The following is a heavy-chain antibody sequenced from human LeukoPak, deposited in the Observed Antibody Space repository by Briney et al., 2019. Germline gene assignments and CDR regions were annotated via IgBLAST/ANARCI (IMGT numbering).Heavy chain of an antibody. CDR3: AKRDDSGGNLVDL. J-gene: IGHJ4*02. CDR1: GGSIRSGSHY. CDR2: IYYSGST. D-gene: IGHD3-22*01. Sequence: SETLSLTCTVSGGSIRSGSHYWVWIRQPPGKGLEWIGSIYYSGSTYYNSSLENRVTISIDTSKNHFSLRLRSLSAADTSVYYCAKRDDSGGNLVDLWGQGALVTVSS. V-gene: IGHV4-39*02.